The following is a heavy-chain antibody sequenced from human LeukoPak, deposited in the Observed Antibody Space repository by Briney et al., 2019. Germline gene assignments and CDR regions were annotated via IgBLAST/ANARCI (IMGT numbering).Heavy chain of an antibody. V-gene: IGHV4-59*01. D-gene: IGHD3-3*01. CDR2: IYYSGST. CDR1: GGSFRGYY. CDR3: ARGPDYDFWSGYYTEYFQH. J-gene: IGHJ1*01. Sequence: QPSETLSLTCAVYGGSFRGYYWGWIRQPPGKGLEWIGYIYYSGSTDYNPSLKSRVTISVDTSKNQFSLKLSSVTAADTAVYYCARGPDYDFWSGYYTEYFQHWGQGTLVTVSS.